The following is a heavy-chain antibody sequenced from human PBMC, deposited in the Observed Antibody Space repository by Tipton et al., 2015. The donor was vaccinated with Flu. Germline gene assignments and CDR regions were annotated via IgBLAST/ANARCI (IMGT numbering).Heavy chain of an antibody. Sequence: QLVQSGGGLVQPGGSLRLSCAASGFTLSAYTFHWVRQAPGKGLEYVSVFTNVGKAYYIDSVKGRFTLSRDSSKNTLYLQMVSLRPEDTAVYYCARDKNEFYAFENWAQGTLVTASS. CDR1: GFTLSAYT. J-gene: IGHJ4*02. V-gene: IGHV3-64*07. D-gene: IGHD2/OR15-2a*01. CDR2: FTNVGKA. CDR3: ARDKNEFYAFEN.